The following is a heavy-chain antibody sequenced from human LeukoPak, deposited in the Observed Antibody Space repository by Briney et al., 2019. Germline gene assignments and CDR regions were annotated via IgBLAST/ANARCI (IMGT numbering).Heavy chain of an antibody. Sequence: GGSVRLSCAASGFTFSSYAMHWVRQAPGKGLEWVAVISYDGSNKYYADSVKGRFTISRDNSKNTLYLQMNSLRAEDTAVYYCARAQVEITIFGVVNSNWFDPRGQGTLVTVSS. CDR2: ISYDGSNK. D-gene: IGHD3-3*01. CDR1: GFTFSSYA. CDR3: ARAQVEITIFGVVNSNWFDP. J-gene: IGHJ5*02. V-gene: IGHV3-30*04.